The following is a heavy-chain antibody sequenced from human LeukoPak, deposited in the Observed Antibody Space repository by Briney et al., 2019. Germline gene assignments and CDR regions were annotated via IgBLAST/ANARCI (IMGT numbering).Heavy chain of an antibody. Sequence: ASVKVSCKASGYTFTSYDINWVRQVTGQGLEWMGWMNPKSGDTGYAQKFQGRVTITRNTSISTAYMEVSSLRYEDTAVYYCARRAVDNSYYYYMDVWGKGTTVTVSS. CDR2: MNPKSGDT. CDR3: ARRAVDNSYYYYMDV. CDR1: GYTFTSYD. J-gene: IGHJ6*03. D-gene: IGHD6-19*01. V-gene: IGHV1-8*03.